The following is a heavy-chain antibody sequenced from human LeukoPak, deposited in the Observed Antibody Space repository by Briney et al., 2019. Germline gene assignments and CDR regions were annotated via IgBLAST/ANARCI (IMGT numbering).Heavy chain of an antibody. D-gene: IGHD5-12*01. V-gene: IGHV5-51*01. Sequence: GESLKISCKASGCSFPNHWIGWVRQMPGKGLEWMGIIFPGDSDTRYCPSFQGQVTISADKSISTAYLQWSSLKASDTAMYYCARVAFSGYEVGYWGQGTLVTVSS. CDR1: GCSFPNHW. CDR3: ARVAFSGYEVGY. CDR2: IFPGDSDT. J-gene: IGHJ4*02.